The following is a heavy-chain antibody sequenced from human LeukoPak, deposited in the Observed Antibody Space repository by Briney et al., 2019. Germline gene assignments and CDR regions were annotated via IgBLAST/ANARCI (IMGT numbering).Heavy chain of an antibody. CDR1: GFTFSSYA. CDR2: ISYDGSNK. D-gene: IGHD5-18*01. V-gene: IGHV3-30-3*01. J-gene: IGHJ4*02. CDR3: ASDVDTAMGDFDY. Sequence: GGSLRLSCAASGFTFSSYAMHWVRQAPGKGLEWEAVISYDGSNKYYADSVKGRFTISRDNSKNTLYLQMNSLRAEDTAVYYCASDVDTAMGDFDYWGQGTLVTVSP.